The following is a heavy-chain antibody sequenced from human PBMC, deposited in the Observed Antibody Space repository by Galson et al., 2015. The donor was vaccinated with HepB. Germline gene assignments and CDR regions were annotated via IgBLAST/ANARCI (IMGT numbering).Heavy chain of an antibody. D-gene: IGHD3-3*02. J-gene: IGHJ4*02. V-gene: IGHV3-30-3*01. CDR1: GFTFSSYA. CDR2: ISYDGSNK. CDR3: AREPFTHFWSGYTYYFDY. Sequence: LRLSCAASGFTFSSYAMHWVRQAPGKGLEWVAVISYDGSNKYYADSVKGRFTISRDNSKNTLYLQMNSLRAEDTAVYYCAREPFTHFWSGYTYYFDYWGQGTLVTVSS.